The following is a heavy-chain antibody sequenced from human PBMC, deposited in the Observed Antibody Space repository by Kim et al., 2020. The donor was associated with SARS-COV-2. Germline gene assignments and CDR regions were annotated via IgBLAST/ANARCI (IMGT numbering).Heavy chain of an antibody. CDR2: IYPGDSDT. J-gene: IGHJ6*02. CDR1: GYSFSSYW. V-gene: IGHV5-51*01. CDR3: ARLGTTTDYYYYGMDV. D-gene: IGHD1-26*01. Sequence: GESLKMSCKGSGYSFSSYWIGWVRQMPGKGLEWMGIIYPGDSDTRYSPSFQGQVTISADKSISTAYLQWSSLKASDTAMYYCARLGTTTDYYYYGMDVWGQGTTVTVSS.